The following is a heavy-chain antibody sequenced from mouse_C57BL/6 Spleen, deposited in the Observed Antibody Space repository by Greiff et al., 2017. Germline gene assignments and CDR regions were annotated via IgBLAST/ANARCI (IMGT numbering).Heavy chain of an antibody. Sequence: EVQLQESGAELVKPGASVKLSCTASGFNIKDYYMHWVKQRTEQGLEWIGRIDPEDGATKYDPKFQGKATITADTSSNTAYLQLSSLTSEDTAVYYCSRSSVLHAMDYWGKGTSVTVSS. V-gene: IGHV14-2*01. CDR2: IDPEDGAT. J-gene: IGHJ4*01. CDR3: SRSSVLHAMDY. CDR1: GFNIKDYY.